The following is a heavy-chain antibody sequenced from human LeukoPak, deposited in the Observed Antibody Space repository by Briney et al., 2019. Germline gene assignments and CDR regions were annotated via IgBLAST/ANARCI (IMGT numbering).Heavy chain of an antibody. CDR3: ARVGRSRGSLPNSYYYMDV. D-gene: IGHD2-15*01. CDR1: RDTFDSYS. J-gene: IGHJ6*03. CDR2: TIPMFGSA. V-gene: IGHV1-69*05. Sequence: GASVTVSCKASRDTFDSYSISWVRQAPGQGLEWMGGTIPMFGSANYAQKLQGRVTITTDQSTTTAYMELSSLSSEDTAVYYCARVGRSRGSLPNSYYYMDVWGKGTTVTVSS.